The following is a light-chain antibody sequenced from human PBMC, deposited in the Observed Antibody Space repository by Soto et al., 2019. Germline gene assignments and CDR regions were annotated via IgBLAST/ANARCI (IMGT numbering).Light chain of an antibody. J-gene: IGKJ1*01. CDR2: LTS. CDR1: QSLLQTNGYTY. CDR3: MQSLQTPPWT. V-gene: IGKV2-28*01. Sequence: DIVMTQSPLSLPVTPGEPASISCRSSQSLLQTNGYTYLDWYLQKPGQSPQLLIYLTSIRASGVPDRFSGSGSGTEFTLKISKVEDEDVGVYYCMQSLQTPPWTFGPGTKGEFK.